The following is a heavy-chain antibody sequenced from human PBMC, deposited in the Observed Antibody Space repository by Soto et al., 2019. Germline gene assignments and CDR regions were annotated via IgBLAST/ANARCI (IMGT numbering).Heavy chain of an antibody. CDR1: GFTFSNYG. CDR3: VRERAPLDAFDI. J-gene: IGHJ3*02. V-gene: IGHV3-33*01. Sequence: PGGSLRLSCAASGFTFSNYGMHWVRQAPGKGLEWMTVIWSDGIHKYYADSVKGRFTTSRDNSKNTLSLQMNGLRVEDTAVYYCVRERAPLDAFDIWGQGTMVTVS. CDR2: IWSDGIHK.